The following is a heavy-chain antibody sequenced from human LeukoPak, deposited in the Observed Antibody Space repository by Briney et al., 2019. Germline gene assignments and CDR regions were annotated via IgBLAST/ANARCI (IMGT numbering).Heavy chain of an antibody. V-gene: IGHV3-30*02. CDR1: GFTFSSYG. CDR2: IRYDGSNK. CDR3: AHPDPGDYGGTNFDY. J-gene: IGHJ4*02. D-gene: IGHD4-23*01. Sequence: PGGSLRLSCAASGFTFSSYGMHWVRQAPGKGLEWVAFIRYDGSNKYYADSVKGRFTISGDNSKNTLYLQMNSLRAEDTAGYYCAHPDPGDYGGTNFDYWGQGTLVTVSS.